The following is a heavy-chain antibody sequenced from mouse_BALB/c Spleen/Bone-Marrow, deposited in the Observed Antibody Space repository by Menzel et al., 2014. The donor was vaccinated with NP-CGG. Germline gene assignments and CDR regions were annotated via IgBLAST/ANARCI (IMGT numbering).Heavy chain of an antibody. J-gene: IGHJ2*01. V-gene: IGHV6-6*02. CDR1: GFTFSNYW. D-gene: IGHD1-1*01. CDR2: IRLKSNNYAT. Sequence: EVKVEESGGGLVQPGGSMKLSCVASGFTFSNYWMNWVRQSPEKGLEWVAEIRLKSNNYATDYAESVKGRFSISRDDSKSSVYLQMNNLRAEDTGIYYCARRIYYGYYFDYWGQGATLTVSS. CDR3: ARRIYYGYYFDY.